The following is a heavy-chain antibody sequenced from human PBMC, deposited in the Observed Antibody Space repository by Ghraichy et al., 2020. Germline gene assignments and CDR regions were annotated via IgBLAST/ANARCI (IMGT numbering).Heavy chain of an antibody. V-gene: IGHV3-30*18. Sequence: GGSLRLSCAASGFTFSRYGMHWVRQAPGKGLTWVALMSTDGKTKYYEDSVRGRFTISRDDSKNTLFLQMNSLRPEDTAMYYCAKGEDGRLDYWGQGTLVTVSS. D-gene: IGHD1-26*01. J-gene: IGHJ4*02. CDR1: GFTFSRYG. CDR3: AKGEDGRLDY. CDR2: MSTDGKTK.